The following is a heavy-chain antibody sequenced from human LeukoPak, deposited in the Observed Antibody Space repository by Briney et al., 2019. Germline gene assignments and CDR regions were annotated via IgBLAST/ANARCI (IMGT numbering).Heavy chain of an antibody. CDR3: ASDSSSSPAYYHYYMDA. CDR2: ITTTSSYI. V-gene: IGHV3-21*01. D-gene: IGHD6-13*01. J-gene: IGHJ6*03. CDR1: GFTFSSYT. Sequence: GGSLRLSCAASGFTFSSYTMNWVRQAPGKGLEWVSSITTTSSYIYFADSVKGRFTISRDNAKSSLFLQMNSLRAEDTGVYYCASDSSSSPAYYHYYMDAWGKGTTVTVSS.